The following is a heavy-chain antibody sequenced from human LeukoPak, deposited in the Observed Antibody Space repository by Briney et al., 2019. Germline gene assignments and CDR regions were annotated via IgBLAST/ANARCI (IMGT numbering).Heavy chain of an antibody. Sequence: AGGSLRLSCAASGFTFSSYAMSWVRQAPGKGLEWVSAISGSGGSTYYADSVKGRFTISRDNSKNTLYLQMNSLRAEDTAVYYCAKSNNYDILTGYYDYWGQGTLVTVSS. J-gene: IGHJ4*02. D-gene: IGHD3-9*01. CDR1: GFTFSSYA. CDR2: ISGSGGST. V-gene: IGHV3-23*01. CDR3: AKSNNYDILTGYYDY.